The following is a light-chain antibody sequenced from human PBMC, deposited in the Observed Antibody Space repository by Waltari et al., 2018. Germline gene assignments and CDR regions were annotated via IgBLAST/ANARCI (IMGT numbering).Light chain of an antibody. V-gene: IGLV2-14*01. J-gene: IGLJ3*02. Sequence: QSALTQPASVSGSPGQSITISCTGTSSDVGFYDFVSWFQHHPGKAPKVMIYTVNNRPPGVSNRFSGSKSANTASLTISGLQAEDEADYYCSSYTRRSYWVFGGGTQLTVL. CDR3: SSYTRRSYWV. CDR2: TVN. CDR1: SSDVGFYDF.